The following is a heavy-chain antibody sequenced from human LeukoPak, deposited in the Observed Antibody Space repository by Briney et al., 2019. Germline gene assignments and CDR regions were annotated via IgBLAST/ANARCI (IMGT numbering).Heavy chain of an antibody. CDR3: ARTPVATTNYYYGMDV. V-gene: IGHV3-30-3*01. J-gene: IGHJ6*02. Sequence: PGGSLRLSCATSGFTFNTYAMHWVRQAPGEGLEWVALISYHGANKYYAGSVEGRFTISRDDSEKKVYLQMNSLRAEDTAVYYCARTPVATTNYYYGMDVWGQGTTVTVSS. D-gene: IGHD5-12*01. CDR1: GFTFNTYA. CDR2: ISYHGANK.